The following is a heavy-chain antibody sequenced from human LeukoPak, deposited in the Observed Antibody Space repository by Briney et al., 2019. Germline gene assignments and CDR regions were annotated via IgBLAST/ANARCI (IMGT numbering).Heavy chain of an antibody. Sequence: ASVKVSCKPSGYTFTHYAMHWVRQAPGQRLEWMGWINAGNGNTKSSQKFQGRVTITRDTSASTSYMELSSLTSEDTAVYYCARGYYYHSSGSYPYYFDYWGQGTLVTVSS. CDR1: GYTFTHYA. CDR2: INAGNGNT. J-gene: IGHJ4*01. V-gene: IGHV1-3*01. D-gene: IGHD3-22*01. CDR3: ARGYYYHSSGSYPYYFDY.